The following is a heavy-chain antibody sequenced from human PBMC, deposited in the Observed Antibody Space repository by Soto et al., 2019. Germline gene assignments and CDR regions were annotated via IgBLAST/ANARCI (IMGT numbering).Heavy chain of an antibody. CDR3: TSVNWGKLDY. J-gene: IGHJ4*02. D-gene: IGHD3-16*01. V-gene: IGHV3-15*01. CDR1: GFTLSNAW. CDR2: IKSKTDGGTT. Sequence: EVQLVESGGGLVEPGGSLRLSCAAYGFTLSNAWMSWVRQAPGKGLEWVGRIKSKTDGGTTEYAAPVRGRFTMTRDDSKHTPDLQMSSLKTDDTSMYYCTSVNWGKLDYWGQGTLATVSS.